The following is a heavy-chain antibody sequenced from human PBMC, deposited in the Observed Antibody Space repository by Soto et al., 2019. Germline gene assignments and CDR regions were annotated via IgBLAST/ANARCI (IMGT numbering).Heavy chain of an antibody. D-gene: IGHD3-10*01. CDR3: ARSMSVRGVIIFNWFDP. CDR1: GGSISSSSYY. CDR2: IYYSGST. Sequence: PSETLSLTCTVSGGSISSSSYYWGWIRQPPGKGLEWIGSIYYSGSTYYNPSLKSRVTISVDTSKNQFSLKLSSVTAADTAVYYCARSMSVRGVIIFNWFDPWGQGTLVTVS. J-gene: IGHJ5*02. V-gene: IGHV4-39*01.